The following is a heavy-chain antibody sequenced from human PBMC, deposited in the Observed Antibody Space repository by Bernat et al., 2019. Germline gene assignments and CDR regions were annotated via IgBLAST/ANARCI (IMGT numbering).Heavy chain of an antibody. CDR3: ARGGGYDSAHDY. V-gene: IGHV2-70*01. D-gene: IGHD5-12*01. CDR1: GFSLSTSGMC. Sequence: QVTLRESGPALVKPTQTLTLTCTFSGFSLSTSGMCVSWIRQPPGKALEWLALIDWDDDKYYSTSLKTRLTISKDTSKNQVVLKMTNMDHVDTATYYCARGGGYDSAHDYWGQGTLVTVSS. CDR2: IDWDDDK. J-gene: IGHJ4*02.